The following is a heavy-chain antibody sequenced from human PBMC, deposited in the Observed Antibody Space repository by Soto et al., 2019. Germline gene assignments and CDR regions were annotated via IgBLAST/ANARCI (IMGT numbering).Heavy chain of an antibody. CDR3: ARVPRKGRGYSIPYYLDY. V-gene: IGHV4-30-4*01. J-gene: IGHJ4*02. Sequence: QVQLQESGPGLVKPSQTLSLTCTVSGGSISSGVYYWSWIRQSPGKGLEWIGYIYYSGSTYYNPSLKSRVTISVGTSKHHFSLELRCAAAAATALYYRARVPRKGRGYSIPYYLDYWGQGTLVTVSS. CDR2: IYYSGST. D-gene: IGHD3-3*01. CDR1: GGSISSGVYY.